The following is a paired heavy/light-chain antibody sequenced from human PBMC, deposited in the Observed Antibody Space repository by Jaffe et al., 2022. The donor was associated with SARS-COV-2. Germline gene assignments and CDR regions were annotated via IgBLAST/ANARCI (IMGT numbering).Heavy chain of an antibody. D-gene: IGHD3-10*01. V-gene: IGHV2-5*02. Sequence: QITLTESGPTLVKPTETLTLTCTFSGFSLTTNGVAVGWIRQPPGKALEWIALIYWDDDKRYSPSLSSRLTITKDTSKNQVVLTMTNMDPVDTGTYYCARSRDHLLWSFDYWGQGTLVTVSS. J-gene: IGHJ4*02. CDR2: IYWDDDK. CDR3: ARSRDHLLWSFDY. CDR1: GFSLTTNGVA.
Light chain of an antibody. CDR3: LQTYSTPL. J-gene: IGKJ3*01. CDR1: ESISTY. CDR2: AAS. Sequence: DIQMTQSPSSLSASVGDRVTITCRASESISTYLNWYQQKPGKAPQLLIYAASNLQRGVPSRFSGSGSGTDFTLTISGLQSEDFATYYCLQTYSTPLFGPGTKVDIK. V-gene: IGKV1-39*01.